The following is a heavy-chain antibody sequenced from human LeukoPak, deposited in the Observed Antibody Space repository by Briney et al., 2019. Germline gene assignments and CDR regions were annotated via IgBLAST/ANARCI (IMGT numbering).Heavy chain of an antibody. CDR1: GYTFTSYY. CDR3: ARGVPAATNSNWFDP. CDR2: INPSGSST. Sequence: ASVKVSCKASGYTFTSYYMHWVRQAPGQGLEWMGIINPSGSSTSYAQKFQGRVTMARDTSTSTVYMELSSLRSEDTAVYYCARGVPAATNSNWFDPWGQGTLVTVSS. J-gene: IGHJ5*02. D-gene: IGHD2-2*01. V-gene: IGHV1-46*01.